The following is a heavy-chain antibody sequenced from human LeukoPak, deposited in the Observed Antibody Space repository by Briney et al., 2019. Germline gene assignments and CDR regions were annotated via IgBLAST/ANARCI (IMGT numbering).Heavy chain of an antibody. V-gene: IGHV3-30-3*02. J-gene: IGHJ4*02. CDR2: ISYDGSNK. CDR3: AKLGLERPFDY. CDR1: GFTFSSYA. Sequence: GGSLRLSCAASGFTFSSYAMHWVRQAPGKGLEWVAVISYDGSNKYYADSVKGRFTTSRDNSKNTLYLQMNSLRAEDTAVYYCAKLGLERPFDYWGQGTLVTVSS. D-gene: IGHD1-1*01.